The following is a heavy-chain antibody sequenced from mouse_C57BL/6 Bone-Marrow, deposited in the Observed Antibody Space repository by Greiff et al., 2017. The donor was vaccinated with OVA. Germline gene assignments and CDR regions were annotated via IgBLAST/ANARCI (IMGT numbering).Heavy chain of an antibody. J-gene: IGHJ3*01. V-gene: IGHV1-39*01. CDR3: ARDSNTWFAY. D-gene: IGHD2-5*01. CDR2: INPNYGTT. CDR1: GYSFTDYN. Sequence: VHVKQSGPELVKPGASVKISCKASGYSFTDYNMNWVKQSNGKSLEWIGVINPNYGTTSYNQKFKGTATLTVDQSSSTAYMQRNSLTSEDSAVYYCARDSNTWFAYWGQGTLVTVSA.